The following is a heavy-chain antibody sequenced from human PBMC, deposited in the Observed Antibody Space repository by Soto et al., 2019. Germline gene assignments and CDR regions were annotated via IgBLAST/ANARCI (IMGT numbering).Heavy chain of an antibody. J-gene: IGHJ4*02. CDR2: IYYDGSNA. V-gene: IGHV3-33*06. CDR1: GFIFSTYG. CDR3: AKVDYHGSDPRSIDC. Sequence: GGSLRLCCAASGFIFSTYGMHWVRQAPGKGLEWVALIYYDGSNAHYADSVKGRFTISRDNSKNTLFLQMNSLRVEDTAVYYCAKVDYHGSDPRSIDCWGQGTQVTVSS. D-gene: IGHD3-10*01.